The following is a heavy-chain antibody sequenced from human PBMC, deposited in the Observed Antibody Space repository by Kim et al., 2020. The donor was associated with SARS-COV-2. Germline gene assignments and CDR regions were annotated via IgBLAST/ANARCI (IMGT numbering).Heavy chain of an antibody. CDR3: AKDRGDYGGPGRYDY. D-gene: IGHD4-17*01. V-gene: IGHV3-23*01. Sequence: DAVEGRFTISRENSKNTLYLQMNSLRVEDTAVYYCAKDRGDYGGPGRYDYWGQGTLVTVSS. J-gene: IGHJ4*02.